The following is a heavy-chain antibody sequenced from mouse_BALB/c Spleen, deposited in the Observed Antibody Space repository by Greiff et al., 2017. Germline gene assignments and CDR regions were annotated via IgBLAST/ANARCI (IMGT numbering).Heavy chain of an antibody. CDR1: GFSLTSYD. J-gene: IGHJ1*01. CDR2: IWTGGGT. CDR3: VRENYGSRRGYFDV. Sequence: VKLMESGPGLVAPSQSLSITCTVSGFSLTSYDISWIRQPPGKGLEWLGVIWTGGGTNYNSAFMSRLSISKDNSKSQVFLKMNSLQTDDTAIYYCVRENYGSRRGYFDVWGAGTTVTVSS. V-gene: IGHV2-9-2*01. D-gene: IGHD1-1*01.